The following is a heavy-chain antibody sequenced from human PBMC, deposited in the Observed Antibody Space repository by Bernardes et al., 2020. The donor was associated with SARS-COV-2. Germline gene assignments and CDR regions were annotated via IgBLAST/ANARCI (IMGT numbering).Heavy chain of an antibody. CDR2: LNPNSGNT. D-gene: IGHD2-15*01. J-gene: IGHJ3*01. V-gene: IGHV1-2*02. Sequence: ASVKVSCKASGYSFTAYYLHWVRQAPGQGLEWLGWLNPNSGNTNSAQKFQGRVTMTRGTSISTAYIELTGLTPDDTAVYYCARDGVVSRNYDAYDVWGQGTMVTVSS. CDR1: GYSFTAYY. CDR3: ARDGVVSRNYDAYDV.